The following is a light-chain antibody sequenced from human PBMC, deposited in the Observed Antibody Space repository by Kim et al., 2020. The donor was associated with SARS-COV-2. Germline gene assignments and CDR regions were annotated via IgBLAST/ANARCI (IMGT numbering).Light chain of an antibody. CDR3: QAWDSSTVV. CDR1: KLGDKY. V-gene: IGLV3-1*01. J-gene: IGLJ2*01. CDR2: QDS. Sequence: GSPAQTARITCSGDKLGDKYACWYQQKPGQSPVLVIYQDSKRPSGIPERFSGSNSGNTATLTISGTQAMDEADYYCQAWDSSTVVFGGGTQLTVL.